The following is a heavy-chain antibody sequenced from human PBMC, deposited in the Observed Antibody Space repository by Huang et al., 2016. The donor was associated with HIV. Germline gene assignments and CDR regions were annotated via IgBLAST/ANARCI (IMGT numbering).Heavy chain of an antibody. CDR1: GGSFNSLA. CDR2: IGPLFSVT. V-gene: IGHV1-69*10. D-gene: IGHD6-13*01. J-gene: IGHJ3*02. Sequence: VQLVQSGAEVKRPGTSVKISCKASGGSFNSLAFNWVRQAPGQGIQYRGGIGPLFSVTNEAEKFRGRLTVAADKSTSTVFMELRGLTAEDTAVFFCAREGQTWYGKPIAAFEIWGQGTTVIVSP. CDR3: AREGQTWYGKPIAAFEI.